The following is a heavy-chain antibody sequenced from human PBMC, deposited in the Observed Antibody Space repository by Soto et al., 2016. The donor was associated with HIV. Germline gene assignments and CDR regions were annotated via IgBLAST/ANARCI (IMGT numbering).Heavy chain of an antibody. D-gene: IGHD6-6*01. CDR2: ISKSGVA. CDR1: GGSITSGTYY. Sequence: QVQLQESGPGLVTPSQTVSLTCNVSGGSITSGTYYWNWIRQSAGKGLEWIGRISKSGVANYNPSFSSRVTISVGTSKNQISLTLNSVAAAGTATYFCARDRAALVNYYYMDVWGTGTTVSVSS. V-gene: IGHV4-61*02. J-gene: IGHJ6*03. CDR3: ARDRAALVNYYYMDV.